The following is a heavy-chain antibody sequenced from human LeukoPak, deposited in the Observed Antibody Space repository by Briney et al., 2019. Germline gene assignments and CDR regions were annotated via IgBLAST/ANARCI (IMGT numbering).Heavy chain of an antibody. Sequence: SETLSLTCTVSGGSIDSRSYYWDWIRQAPGKGLGWVGTIYHSGSTEYNPSLKSRVTIFIDTSKNQFSLILHSVAAADTAVYYCARRSEFDNTHYHYFDYWGQGALVTVSS. CDR3: ARRSEFDNTHYHYFDY. CDR2: IYHSGST. D-gene: IGHD2-15*01. J-gene: IGHJ4*02. V-gene: IGHV4-39*01. CDR1: GGSIDSRSYY.